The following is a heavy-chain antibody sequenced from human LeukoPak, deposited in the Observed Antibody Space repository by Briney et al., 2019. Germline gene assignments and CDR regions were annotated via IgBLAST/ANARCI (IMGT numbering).Heavy chain of an antibody. V-gene: IGHV3-7*01. CDR1: GFTFSSYW. CDR2: IKQDGSEK. D-gene: IGHD3-10*01. Sequence: PGGSLRLSCAASGFTFSSYWMSWVRQAPGKGREWVANIKQDGSEKYYVDYVKGRFTISRDNAKNSLYLQMNSLRAEDTAVYYCAREGVLLWFGESYYFDYWGQGTLVTVSS. J-gene: IGHJ4*02. CDR3: AREGVLLWFGESYYFDY.